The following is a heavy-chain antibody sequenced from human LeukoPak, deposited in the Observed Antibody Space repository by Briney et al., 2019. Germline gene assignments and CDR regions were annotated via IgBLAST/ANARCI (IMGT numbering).Heavy chain of an antibody. CDR1: GFTFGSYA. V-gene: IGHV3-23*01. J-gene: IGHJ4*02. CDR2: ISGSGDIS. D-gene: IGHD2-21*02. Sequence: PGGSLRLSCAASGFTFGSYAMSWVRQAPGKGLEWVSSISGSGDISYYADSVKGRFTISRDNSKSTLYLQMNSLRAEDTAVYYCAKRLVVVTAIGDDYWGQGTLVTVSS. CDR3: AKRLVVVTAIGDDY.